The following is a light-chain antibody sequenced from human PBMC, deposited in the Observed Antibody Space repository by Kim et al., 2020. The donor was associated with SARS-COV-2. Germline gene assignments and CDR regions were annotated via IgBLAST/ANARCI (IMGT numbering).Light chain of an antibody. V-gene: IGKV4-1*01. J-gene: IGKJ2*03. CDR1: QTVLYNSNNENY. Sequence: SATLNCKSRQTVLYNSNNENYLARYQQTPGQAARLLIYWAAIRGSGVSDRFSGSGSETDFTLTISSLQAEDVAVYDCQQYFSTPPSFGQGTKLEI. CDR3: QQYFSTPPS. CDR2: WAA.